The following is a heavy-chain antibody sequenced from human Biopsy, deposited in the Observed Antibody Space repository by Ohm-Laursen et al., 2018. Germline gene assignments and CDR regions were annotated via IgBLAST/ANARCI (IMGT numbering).Heavy chain of an antibody. CDR1: GFTFSSYA. V-gene: IGHV3-23*01. CDR3: ARGMRSSGWPYFDS. CDR2: ITSSGDTT. Sequence: SLRLSCAASGFTFSSYAMSWVRQAPGKGLEWVSAITSSGDTTYYSDSVKGRFTISRDSSKNTLHLQMNSLRAEDTAIYYCARGMRSSGWPYFDSWGQGTLVTVSS. J-gene: IGHJ4*02. D-gene: IGHD6-19*01.